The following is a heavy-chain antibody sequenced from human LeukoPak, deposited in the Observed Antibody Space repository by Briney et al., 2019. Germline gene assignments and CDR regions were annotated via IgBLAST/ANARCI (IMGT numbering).Heavy chain of an antibody. J-gene: IGHJ6*04. V-gene: IGHV3-23*01. CDR1: GLTFSSFA. Sequence: QPGGSLRLSCAVSGLTFSSFAMSWVRQAPGKGLEWVSAITGSAGATWYADAVKGRFTISRDNSKNTMYLQMNSLGAEDTALYYCAKMKGATEYYYYLWTSGAKGPWSASPQ. D-gene: IGHD5-24*01. CDR2: ITGSAGAT. CDR3: AKMKGATEYYYYLWTS.